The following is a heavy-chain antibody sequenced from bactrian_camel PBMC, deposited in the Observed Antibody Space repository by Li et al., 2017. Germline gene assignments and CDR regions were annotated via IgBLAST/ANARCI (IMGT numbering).Heavy chain of an antibody. J-gene: IGHJ4*01. D-gene: IGHD7*01. CDR3: AADRGQYGGSCEDDSYLNY. V-gene: IGHV3-3*01. Sequence: QLVESGGGSVQAGGSLKLVCEVYGSLFDSDCMGWFRQAPGQEEREAVAHIDFGGGTTYYSDSVKGRFTISRVRAKNTLYLQMNSLKPEDSAVYYCAADRGQYGGSCEDDSYLNYWGRGTQVTVS. CDR2: IDFGGGTT. CDR1: GSLFDSDC.